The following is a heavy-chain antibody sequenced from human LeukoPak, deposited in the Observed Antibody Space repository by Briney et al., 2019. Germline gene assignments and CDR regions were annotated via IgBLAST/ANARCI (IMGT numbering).Heavy chain of an antibody. V-gene: IGHV3-23*01. CDR2: ISGSGGST. Sequence: GGSLRLSCAASGFTFSSYAMSWVRQAPGKGLEWVSAISGSGGSTYYADPVKGRFTISRDNSKNTLYLQMNSLRAEDTAVYYCAKDPPGVTAIGAGYWGQGTLVTVSS. CDR1: GFTFSSYA. CDR3: AKDPPGVTAIGAGY. D-gene: IGHD3-10*01. J-gene: IGHJ4*02.